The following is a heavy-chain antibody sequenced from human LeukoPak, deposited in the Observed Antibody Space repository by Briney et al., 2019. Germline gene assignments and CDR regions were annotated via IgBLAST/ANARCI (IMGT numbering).Heavy chain of an antibody. Sequence: ASVKVSCKSSGYTFTSYDISWVRQAPGQGLEWMGWISAYNRNTNYAQKLQGRVTMTTDTSTSTAYMELRSLRSDDTAVYYCARDLGELLIGYFQHWGQGTLVTVSS. J-gene: IGHJ1*01. CDR2: ISAYNRNT. V-gene: IGHV1-18*01. CDR3: ARDLGELLIGYFQH. CDR1: GYTFTSYD. D-gene: IGHD1-26*01.